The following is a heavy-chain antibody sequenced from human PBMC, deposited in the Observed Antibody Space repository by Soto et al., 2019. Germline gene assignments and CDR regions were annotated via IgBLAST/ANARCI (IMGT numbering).Heavy chain of an antibody. CDR2: IYYSGST. Sequence: KSSETLSLTCTVSGGSISSYYWSWIRQPPGKGLEWIGYIYYSGSTNYNPSLKSRVTISVDTSKNQFSLKLSSVTAADTAVYYCARGRKYYYDSSPFDYWGQGTLVTVSS. CDR3: ARGRKYYYDSSPFDY. J-gene: IGHJ4*02. CDR1: GGSISSYY. V-gene: IGHV4-59*01. D-gene: IGHD3-22*01.